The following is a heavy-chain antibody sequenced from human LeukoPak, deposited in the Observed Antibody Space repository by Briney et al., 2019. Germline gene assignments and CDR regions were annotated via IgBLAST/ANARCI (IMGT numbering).Heavy chain of an antibody. Sequence: PGGSLRLSCAASGFIFSTYSMSWVRQAPGKGLEWVSYISGSSDAIYYAGSVKGRFTISRDNAKNSLYLQMNSLRDEDTAVYYCARYFGDPQGMDVWGQGTTVTVSS. J-gene: IGHJ6*02. CDR1: GFIFSTYS. V-gene: IGHV3-48*02. D-gene: IGHD3-10*01. CDR2: ISGSSDAI. CDR3: ARYFGDPQGMDV.